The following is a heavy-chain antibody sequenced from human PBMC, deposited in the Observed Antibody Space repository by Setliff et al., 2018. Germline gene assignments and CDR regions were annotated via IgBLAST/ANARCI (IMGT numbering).Heavy chain of an antibody. CDR1: GFSFSDYY. V-gene: IGHV3-11*04. D-gene: IGHD3-10*01. Sequence: GGSLRLSCAASGFSFSDYYMSWVRQAPGKGLEWISKISGNGITIYYADSVRGRFTISRDNAKNSLYLQMSSLRAEDTALYYCARDGVFYAMDFWGQGTTVTVSS. CDR2: ISGNGITI. J-gene: IGHJ6*02. CDR3: ARDGVFYAMDF.